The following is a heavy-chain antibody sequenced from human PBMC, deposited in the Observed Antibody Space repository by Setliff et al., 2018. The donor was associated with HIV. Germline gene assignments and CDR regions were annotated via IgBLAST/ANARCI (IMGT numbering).Heavy chain of an antibody. V-gene: IGHV4-59*08. CDR1: GYSISSHY. CDR2: IFSSGNT. Sequence: SETLSLTCTVSGYSISSHYWSWIRQPPGKELEWIGYIFSSGNTRYNPSLKSRLTMSIDKSKNQVSLELSSVTAADTAVYYCGRTMTYYYLCMDVWGNGTTVTVSS. J-gene: IGHJ6*03. CDR3: GRTMTYYYLCMDV.